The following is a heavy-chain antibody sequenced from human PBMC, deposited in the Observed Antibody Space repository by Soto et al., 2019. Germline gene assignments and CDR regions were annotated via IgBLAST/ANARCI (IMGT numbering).Heavy chain of an antibody. D-gene: IGHD6-13*01. J-gene: IGHJ4*02. CDR3: ARSVGVAAAGPFDY. V-gene: IGHV4-31*03. Sequence: QVQLQESGPGLVKPSQTLSLTCTVSGGPISGGGYYWSWIRQRPGKGLEWMGYIYYSGSTDYNPSLKSRVTISVDTSKNPCSLKLSSVTAADTAVYYGARSVGVAAAGPFDYWGQGTLFTVSS. CDR2: IYYSGST. CDR1: GGPISGGGYY.